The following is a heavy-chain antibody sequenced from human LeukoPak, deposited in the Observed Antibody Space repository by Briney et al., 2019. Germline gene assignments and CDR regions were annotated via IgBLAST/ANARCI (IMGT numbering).Heavy chain of an antibody. CDR2: IKSKTDGGTT. V-gene: IGHV3-15*01. CDR3: TTEGRDPAADYGDYSYWFDP. Sequence: GGSLRLSCAASGFTFSNAWMSWVRQAPGKGLEWVGRIKSKTDGGTTDYAAPVKGRFTISRDDSKNTLYLQMNSLKTEDTAVYYCTTEGRDPAADYGDYSYWFDPWGQGTLVTVSS. J-gene: IGHJ5*02. CDR1: GFTFSNAW. D-gene: IGHD4-17*01.